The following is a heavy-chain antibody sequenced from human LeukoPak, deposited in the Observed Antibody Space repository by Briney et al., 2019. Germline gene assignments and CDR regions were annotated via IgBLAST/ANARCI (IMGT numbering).Heavy chain of an antibody. Sequence: SETLSLTCTVSGGSISPYYWSWIRRPPGKGLEWIGYIYYSGSTNYNPSLKSRVTISVDASRNQFSLKLSSVTAADTAVYYCARGTDYYDSSGYRYWGQGTLVTVSS. V-gene: IGHV4-59*12. CDR2: IYYSGST. D-gene: IGHD3-22*01. CDR1: GGSISPYY. J-gene: IGHJ4*02. CDR3: ARGTDYYDSSGYRY.